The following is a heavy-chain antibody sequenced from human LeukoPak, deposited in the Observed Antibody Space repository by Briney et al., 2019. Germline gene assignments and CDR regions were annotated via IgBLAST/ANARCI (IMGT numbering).Heavy chain of an antibody. D-gene: IGHD4-17*01. Sequence: SETLSLTCTVSGGSISSYYWSWIRQPPGKGLEWIGYIYYSGSTNYNPSLKSRVTISVDTSKNQFSLKLSSVTVADTAVYYCARGGGAFDYWGQGTLVTVSS. V-gene: IGHV4-59*01. CDR1: GGSISSYY. CDR3: ARGGGAFDY. J-gene: IGHJ4*02. CDR2: IYYSGST.